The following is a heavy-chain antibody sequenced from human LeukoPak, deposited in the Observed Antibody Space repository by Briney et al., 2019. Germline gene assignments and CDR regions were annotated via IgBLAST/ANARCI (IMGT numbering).Heavy chain of an antibody. CDR1: GFTSGSFR. CDR3: ARSSRELGGYAPWELMPPFDY. V-gene: IGHV3-48*01. D-gene: IGHD1-7*01. J-gene: IGHJ4*02. Sequence: GGSLRFSVAAPGFTSGSFRMNWFRQAPGKGLGGVSYISSSSTIYYADSVKGRFTISRDNAKNSLYLQMNSLRAEDTAVYYCARSSRELGGYAPWELMPPFDYWGQGTLVTVSS. CDR2: ISSSSTI.